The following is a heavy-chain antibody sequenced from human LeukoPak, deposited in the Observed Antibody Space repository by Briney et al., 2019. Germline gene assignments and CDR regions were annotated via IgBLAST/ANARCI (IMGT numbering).Heavy chain of an antibody. CDR1: GGSISSYY. CDR3: ASSPGIVVVTARAYYFDY. D-gene: IGHD2-21*02. Sequence: PSETLSLTCTVSGGSISSYYWSWIRQPPGKGLEGIGYIYYSGSTNYNPSLRSRGTISVETSKTQFSLKLSSVTAADTAVYYCASSPGIVVVTARAYYFDYWGQGTLVTVSS. J-gene: IGHJ4*02. CDR2: IYYSGST. V-gene: IGHV4-59*01.